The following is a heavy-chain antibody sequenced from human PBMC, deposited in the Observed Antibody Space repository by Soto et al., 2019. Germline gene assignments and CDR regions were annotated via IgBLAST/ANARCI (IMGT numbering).Heavy chain of an antibody. CDR1: GGTFSIYA. D-gene: IGHD6-19*01. Sequence: QVQLVQSGAEVKKPRSSVKVSCKASGGTFSIYAITWVRQAPGQGLEWMGGIIPIFGTANYAQKFQDRITITADEPTRTASMELSSLRSEDTAVYYCARGGAVVEVDDASDICGQGTMVTVAS. V-gene: IGHV1-69*01. J-gene: IGHJ3*02. CDR2: IIPIFGTA. CDR3: ARGGAVVEVDDASDI.